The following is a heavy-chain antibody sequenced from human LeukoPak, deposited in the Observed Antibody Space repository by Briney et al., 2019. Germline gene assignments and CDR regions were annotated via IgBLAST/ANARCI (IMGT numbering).Heavy chain of an antibody. CDR1: GFTFNTYG. CDR3: GGVDYYGSGTYYLMYYFDY. CDR2: ISGSGGAT. D-gene: IGHD3-10*01. V-gene: IGHV3-23*01. Sequence: PGGSLRLSCAASGFTFNTYGMSWVRQAPGKGLEWVSGISGSGGATYYADSVKGRFTISRDDPHNTLYLQMNSLRAEDTAVYARGGVDYYGSGTYYLMYYFDYWGQGALVTVSS. J-gene: IGHJ4*02.